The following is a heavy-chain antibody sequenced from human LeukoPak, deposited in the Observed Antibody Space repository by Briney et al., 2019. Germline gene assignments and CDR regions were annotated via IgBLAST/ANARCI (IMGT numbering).Heavy chain of an antibody. CDR3: ARVRLEWPEDDAFDI. V-gene: IGHV3-21*01. J-gene: IGHJ3*02. CDR2: ISSSSSYI. Sequence: PGGSLRLSCAASGFTFSSYSMNWVRQAPGKGLEWVSSISSSSSYIYYADSVKGRFTISRDNAKNSLYLQMNSLRAEDTAVYYCARVRLEWPEDDAFDIWGQGTMVTVSS. D-gene: IGHD1-1*01. CDR1: GFTFSSYS.